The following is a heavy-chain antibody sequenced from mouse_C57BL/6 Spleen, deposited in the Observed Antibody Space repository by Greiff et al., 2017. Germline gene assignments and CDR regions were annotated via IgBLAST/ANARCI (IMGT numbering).Heavy chain of an antibody. CDR2: IYPSDSET. D-gene: IGHD1-1*01. CDR3: ARGGNYYGSSYWYFDV. J-gene: IGHJ1*03. Sequence: VQLQQPGAELVRPGSSVKLSCKASGYTFTSYWMDWVQQRPGQGLEWIGNIYPSDSETHYDQKFKDKATLTVDKSSSTAYMQLSSLTSEDSAVYYCARGGNYYGSSYWYFDVWGTGTTVTVSS. V-gene: IGHV1-61*01. CDR1: GYTFTSYW.